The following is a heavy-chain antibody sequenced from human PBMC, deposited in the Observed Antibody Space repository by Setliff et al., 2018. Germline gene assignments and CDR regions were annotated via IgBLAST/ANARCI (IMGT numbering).Heavy chain of an antibody. D-gene: IGHD4-17*01. V-gene: IGHV1-18*01. Sequence: ASVKVSCKASGYIFTRYRIIWVRQSPGQGLEWMGWISTRNDDTGYAQKFKGRVTLTTDTSTNTAYMELRSLRSDDTAVYYCARRSGDRGMTTGWPDDFDYWGRGTLVTVSS. CDR3: ARRSGDRGMTTGWPDDFDY. CDR2: ISTRNDDT. CDR1: GYIFTRYR. J-gene: IGHJ4*01.